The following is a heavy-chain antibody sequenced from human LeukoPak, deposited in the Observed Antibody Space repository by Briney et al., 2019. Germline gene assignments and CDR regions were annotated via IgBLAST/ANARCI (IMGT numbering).Heavy chain of an antibody. CDR1: TGSLTNNY. Sequence: PSQRMSLTCNVYTGSLTNNYWTWIRQLAGKGLEWIGRIHSSGTTTYTPSRKSRVDMSVDTSKNQFSLKLRSVTAADTALYYCARVSLIRVAGSSYYYAMDVWGQGTTVIVSS. CDR2: IHSSGTT. J-gene: IGHJ6*02. D-gene: IGHD6-19*01. V-gene: IGHV4-4*07. CDR3: ARVSLIRVAGSSYYYAMDV.